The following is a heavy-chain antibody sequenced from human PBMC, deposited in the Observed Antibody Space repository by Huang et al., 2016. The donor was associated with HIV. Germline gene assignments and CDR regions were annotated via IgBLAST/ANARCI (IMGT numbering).Heavy chain of an antibody. J-gene: IGHJ2*01. CDR3: ARVARGPNWYFDL. D-gene: IGHD2-15*01. CDR1: GGSISSHH. CDR2: IYYRGST. V-gene: IGHV4-59*11. Sequence: QVQLQESGPGLVKPSETLSLTCPVSGGSISSHHSSWIRQPPGKGLEWIGIIYYRGSTNYIPSLKSRATISLDTSKNHFSLRLRSVTAADTAVYYCARVARGPNWYFDLWGRGTLVTVSS.